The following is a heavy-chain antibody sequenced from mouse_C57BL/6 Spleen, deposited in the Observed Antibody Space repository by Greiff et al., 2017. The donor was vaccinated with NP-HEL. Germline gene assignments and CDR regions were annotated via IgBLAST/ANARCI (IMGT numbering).Heavy chain of an antibody. CDR3: ARDAGGYYDYAMDY. J-gene: IGHJ4*01. CDR1: GFTFSDFY. D-gene: IGHD2-3*01. V-gene: IGHV7-1*01. CDR2: SRNKANDYTT. Sequence: EVKLVESGGGLVQSGRSLRLSCATSGFTFSDFYMEWVRQAPGKGLEWIAASRNKANDYTTEYSASVKGRFIVSRDTSQSILYLQMNALRAEDTASYYGARDAGGYYDYAMDYWGQGTSVTVSS.